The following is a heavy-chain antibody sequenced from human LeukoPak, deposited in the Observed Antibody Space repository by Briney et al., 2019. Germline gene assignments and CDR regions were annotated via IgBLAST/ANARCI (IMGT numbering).Heavy chain of an antibody. CDR3: ARGGPDSSGYYYADY. CDR1: GFTFSSYS. CDR2: ISSSSSYI. J-gene: IGHJ4*02. D-gene: IGHD3-22*01. Sequence: GGSLRLSCAASGFTFSSYSMNWVRQAPGKGLEWVSSISSSSSYIYYADSVKGRFTISRDNAKNSLYLQMNSLRAEDTAVYYCARGGPDSSGYYYADYWGQGTLVTVSS. V-gene: IGHV3-21*01.